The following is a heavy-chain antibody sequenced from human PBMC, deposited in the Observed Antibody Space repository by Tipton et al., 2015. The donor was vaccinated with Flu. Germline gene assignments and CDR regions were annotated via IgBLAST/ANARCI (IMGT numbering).Heavy chain of an antibody. CDR2: IYPGVST. CDR3: ARDTSLVPGALVY. D-gene: IGHD2-2*01. V-gene: IGHV4-4*07. J-gene: IGHJ4*02. Sequence: TLSLTCSVSADSISDYYWSWVRQSAGKGLEWIGRIYPGVSTNYSPSLKSRVTMSLDTSKNLFSLKLSSVTAADTAVYYCARDTSLVPGALVYWGQGTLVTVTS. CDR1: ADSISDYY.